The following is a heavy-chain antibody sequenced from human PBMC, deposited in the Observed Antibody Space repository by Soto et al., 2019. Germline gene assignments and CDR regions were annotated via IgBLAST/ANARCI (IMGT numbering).Heavy chain of an antibody. Sequence: GGARRLSCPGAGFTFSDYFIGWIRQAPGRGLEWISEINNDKSYTIYADSVKGRFTISRDNSKNSVYLQMNSLRVEDTAMYYCARGDTIFGVADYWGRGTLVTVSS. CDR2: INNDKSYT. CDR3: ARGDTIFGVADY. J-gene: IGHJ4*02. V-gene: IGHV3-11*06. CDR1: GFTFSDYF. D-gene: IGHD3-3*01.